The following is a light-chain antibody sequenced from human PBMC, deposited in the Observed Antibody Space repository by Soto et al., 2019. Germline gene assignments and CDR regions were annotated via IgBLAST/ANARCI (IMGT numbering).Light chain of an antibody. Sequence: QSVLTQPASVSGSPGQSVTISCTGTNSDFGSYKFVSWYQHHPGTVPKVIIYETSKRPSGVSDRFSGSKSGNTASLTISGLQAEDEADYYCFSFTRTNTHVFGSGTKVTVL. V-gene: IGLV2-23*01. CDR2: ETS. CDR3: FSFTRTNTHV. J-gene: IGLJ1*01. CDR1: NSDFGSYKF.